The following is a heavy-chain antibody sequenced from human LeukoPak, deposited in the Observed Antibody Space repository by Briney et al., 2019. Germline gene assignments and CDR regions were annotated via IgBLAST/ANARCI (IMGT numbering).Heavy chain of an antibody. CDR2: ISAYNGNT. Sequence: EASVKVSCKASGGTFSSYAISWVRQAPGQGLEWMGWISAYNGNTNYAQKLQGRVTMTTDTSTSTAYMELRSLRSDDTAVYYCARWDYYYYYMDVWGKGTTVTVSS. V-gene: IGHV1-18*01. J-gene: IGHJ6*03. CDR3: ARWDYYYYYMDV. CDR1: GGTFSSYA.